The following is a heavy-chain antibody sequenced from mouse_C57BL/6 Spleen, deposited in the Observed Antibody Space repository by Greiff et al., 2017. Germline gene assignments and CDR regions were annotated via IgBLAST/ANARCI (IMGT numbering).Heavy chain of an antibody. CDR2: ISSGSSTI. D-gene: IGHD1-1*01. Sequence: EVQGVESGGGLVKPGGSLKLSCAASGFTFSDYGMHWVRQAPEKGLEWVAYISSGSSTIYYADTVKGRFTISRDNAKNTLFLQMTSLRSEDTAMYYCARGYYYGSSYDAMDYWGQGTSVTVSS. CDR3: ARGYYYGSSYDAMDY. J-gene: IGHJ4*01. V-gene: IGHV5-17*01. CDR1: GFTFSDYG.